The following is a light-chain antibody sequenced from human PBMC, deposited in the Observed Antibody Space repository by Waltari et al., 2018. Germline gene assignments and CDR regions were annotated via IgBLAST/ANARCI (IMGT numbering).Light chain of an antibody. Sequence: QSALTQPASVSGSPGQSITISCPRTSTDVGSYNLVSWYHQHPGKVPKLLIYEDSKRPSGLSNRFSGSKSGNTASLTISGLPAEDEADYYCCSYAAGGSSVLFGGGTKLTVL. V-gene: IGLV2-23*01. CDR2: EDS. CDR1: STDVGSYNL. CDR3: CSYAAGGSSVL. J-gene: IGLJ2*01.